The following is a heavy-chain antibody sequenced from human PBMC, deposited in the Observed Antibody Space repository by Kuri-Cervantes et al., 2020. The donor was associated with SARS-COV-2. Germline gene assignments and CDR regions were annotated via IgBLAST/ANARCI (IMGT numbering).Heavy chain of an antibody. V-gene: IGHV1-18*01. CDR3: ATYPANWGKGGAFDI. CDR2: ISAYNGNT. Sequence: ASVKVSCKASGYTFTSYGISWVRQAPGQGLEWMGWISAYNGNTNYAQKLQGRVTMTTDTSTSTAYMELRSLRSDDTAVYYCATYPANWGKGGAFDIWGQGTMVTVSS. J-gene: IGHJ3*02. CDR1: GYTFTSYG. D-gene: IGHD7-27*01.